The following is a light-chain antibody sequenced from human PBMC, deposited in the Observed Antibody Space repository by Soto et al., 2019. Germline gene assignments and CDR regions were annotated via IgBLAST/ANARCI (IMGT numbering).Light chain of an antibody. CDR2: AAS. CDR3: QQYEIPPPIT. V-gene: IGKV1-39*01. Sequence: DIQMTQSPSSLSASVGDRVTITCRASQSISSYLNWYQQKPGKAPKLLIYAASSLQSGVPSRFSGSGSGTDFTLTITRLEPEDFAMYYCQQYEIPPPITFGQGTRLE. CDR1: QSISSY. J-gene: IGKJ5*01.